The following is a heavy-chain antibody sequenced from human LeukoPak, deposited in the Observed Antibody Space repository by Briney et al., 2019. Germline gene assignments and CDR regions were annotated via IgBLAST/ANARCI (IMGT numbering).Heavy chain of an antibody. CDR2: IYYSGST. V-gene: IGHV4-39*01. CDR3: ARQSYCSGGSCYSPKIDY. CDR1: GGSISSSSYY. Sequence: SETLSLTCTVSGGSISSSSYYWGWIRQPPGKGLEWIGSIYYSGSTYYNPSLKSRVTISVDTSKNQFSLKLSSVTAADTAVYYCARQSYCSGGSCYSPKIDYWGQGTPVTVSS. D-gene: IGHD2-15*01. J-gene: IGHJ4*02.